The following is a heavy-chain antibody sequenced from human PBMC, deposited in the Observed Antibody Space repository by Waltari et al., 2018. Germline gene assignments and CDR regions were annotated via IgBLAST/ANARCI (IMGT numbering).Heavy chain of an antibody. CDR2: IHGSGRA. V-gene: IGHV4-4*02. J-gene: IGHJ4*02. Sequence: QLQLQESGPGLVRPSGTLSLACGVSGDSVTNNYWWSWVRQSPGKGLEWIGQIHGSGRANYNPSFGSRVSVSMDTSNNEVSLKVTSATAADTAIYYCARDRGRGLYLDSWGQGILVTVSP. D-gene: IGHD2-15*01. CDR1: GDSVTNNYW. CDR3: ARDRGRGLYLDS.